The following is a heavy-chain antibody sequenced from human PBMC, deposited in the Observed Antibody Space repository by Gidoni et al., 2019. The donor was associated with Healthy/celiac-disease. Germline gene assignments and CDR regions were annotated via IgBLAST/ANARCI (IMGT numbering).Heavy chain of an antibody. CDR2: IKHSGST. V-gene: IGHV4-34*01. Sequence: QVQLQQWGAGLLKPSETLSLTCAVYGGSFSGYYWSWIRQPPGKGLEWIGEIKHSGSTNYNPSLKSRVTISVDTSKNQFSLKLSSVTAADTAVYYCARMGTTMFSVDYWGQGTLVTVSS. J-gene: IGHJ4*02. CDR1: GGSFSGYY. D-gene: IGHD1-1*01. CDR3: ARMGTTMFSVDY.